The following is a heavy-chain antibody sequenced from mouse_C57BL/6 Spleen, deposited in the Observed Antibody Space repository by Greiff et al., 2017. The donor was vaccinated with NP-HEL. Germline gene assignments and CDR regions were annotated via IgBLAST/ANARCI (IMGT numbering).Heavy chain of an antibody. V-gene: IGHV1-19*01. D-gene: IGHD2-5*01. CDR1: GYTFTDYY. CDR3: ARQAYYSNCYFDY. CDR2: INPYNGGT. Sequence: VQLQQSGPVLVKPGASVKMSCKASGYTFTDYYMNWVKQSHGKSLEWIGVINPYNGGTSYNQKFKGKATLTVDKSSSTAYMELNSLTSEDSAVYYCARQAYYSNCYFDYWGQGTTLTVSS. J-gene: IGHJ2*01.